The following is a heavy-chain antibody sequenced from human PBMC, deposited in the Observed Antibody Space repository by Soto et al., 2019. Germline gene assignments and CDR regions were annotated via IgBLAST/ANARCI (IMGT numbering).Heavy chain of an antibody. J-gene: IGHJ4*02. Sequence: QVQLVESGGGVVQPGRSLRLSCAASGFTFGNFGIHWVRQAPGKGLEWVADISSDGSRKFYADSVKGRFTISRDNSKNTLYLQMNSLRTEDRAVYFCARGFSGGTTCFYFDFWGQGFVVTVSS. D-gene: IGHD6-13*01. CDR1: GFTFGNFG. CDR2: ISSDGSRK. V-gene: IGHV3-30*03. CDR3: ARGFSGGTTCFYFDF.